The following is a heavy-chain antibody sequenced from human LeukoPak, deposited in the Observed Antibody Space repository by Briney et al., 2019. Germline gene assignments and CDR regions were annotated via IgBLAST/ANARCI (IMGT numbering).Heavy chain of an antibody. CDR1: GGSISSSSYY. J-gene: IGHJ4*02. CDR3: ARRVAVDYFDY. CDR2: IYYSGST. V-gene: IGHV4-39*01. Sequence: SETLSLTCTVSGGSISSSSYYWGWIRQPPGKGLEWIGSIYYSGSTYYNPSLKCRVTVSVDTSKNQFSLKLSSVTAADTAVYYCARRVAVDYFDYWGQGTLVTVSS. D-gene: IGHD6-19*01.